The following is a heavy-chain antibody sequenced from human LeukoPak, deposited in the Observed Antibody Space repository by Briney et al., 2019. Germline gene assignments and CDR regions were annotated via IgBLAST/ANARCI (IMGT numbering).Heavy chain of an antibody. CDR3: AKTPVGATHFDY. V-gene: IGHV3-9*01. CDR2: ISWNSGSI. J-gene: IGHJ4*02. CDR1: GFTFDDYA. Sequence: GRSLRLSCAASGFTFDDYAMHWVRQAPGKGLVWVSGISWNSGSIGYADSVKGRFTISRDNAKNSLYLQMNSLRAEDTALYYCAKTPVGATHFDYWGQGTLVTVSS. D-gene: IGHD1-26*01.